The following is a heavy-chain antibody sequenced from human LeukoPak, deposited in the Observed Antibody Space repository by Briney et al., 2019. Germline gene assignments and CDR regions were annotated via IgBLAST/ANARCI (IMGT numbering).Heavy chain of an antibody. CDR3: ASGWCPHCYGMGV. CDR2: IQQDGSDK. J-gene: IGHJ6*04. D-gene: IGHD6-19*01. Sequence: GGSLRLSCAASGFTFSSYWMTWVRQAPGKGLEWVANIQQDGSDKYYVDSVKGRFTISRDNAKNSLYLQMDSLRAEDTAVYYCASGWCPHCYGMGVWGKGTTVTVSS. V-gene: IGHV3-7*03. CDR1: GFTFSSYW.